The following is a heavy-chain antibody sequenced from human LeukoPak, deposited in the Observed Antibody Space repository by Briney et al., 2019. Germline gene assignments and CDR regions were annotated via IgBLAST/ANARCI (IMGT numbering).Heavy chain of an antibody. D-gene: IGHD3-22*01. CDR2: IDHTGST. CDR1: DDSITIYY. CDR3: ARGSPPRRNYDSRGYYSYYFDY. Sequence: SETLSLTCTVSDDSITIYYWTWIRQPPGKGLEWIGYIDHTGSTNYNPSLNSRVTISRDTSKNHFSLELSSATAADTAVYYCARGSPPRRNYDSRGYYSYYFDYWGQGTLVTVSS. V-gene: IGHV4-59*01. J-gene: IGHJ4*02.